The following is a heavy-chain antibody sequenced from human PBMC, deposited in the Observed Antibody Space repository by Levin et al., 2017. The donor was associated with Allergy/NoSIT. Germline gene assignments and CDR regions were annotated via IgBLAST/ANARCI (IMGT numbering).Heavy chain of an antibody. CDR3: VRDGHRGYDMDV. CDR2: ITQDSGTI. CDR1: GFTFSYYH. J-gene: IGHJ6*02. V-gene: IGHV3-48*02. Sequence: SGGSLRLSCTASGFTFSYYHMNWVRQAPGKGLEWISYITQDSGTIYYADSVKGRFTISRDNAKNSVYLQMNSLRDEDTAVYDCVRDGHRGYDMDVWGQGTTVTVSS. D-gene: IGHD3-10*01.